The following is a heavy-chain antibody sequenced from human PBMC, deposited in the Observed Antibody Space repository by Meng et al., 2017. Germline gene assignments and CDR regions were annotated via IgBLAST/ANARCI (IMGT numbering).Heavy chain of an antibody. J-gene: IGHJ4*02. CDR2: ISGNGGST. CDR1: EFTFSISA. V-gene: IGHV3-23*04. Sequence: EVHLVEAGGGLLQPGWSLRLSCAASEFTFSISAMSWVRQAPGKGLEWVSGISGNGGSTFYADSVKGRYTISRDNSKNTLYLQMNSLRVEDTALYYCAKLGSDYWGQGTLVTVSS. D-gene: IGHD7-27*01. CDR3: AKLGSDY.